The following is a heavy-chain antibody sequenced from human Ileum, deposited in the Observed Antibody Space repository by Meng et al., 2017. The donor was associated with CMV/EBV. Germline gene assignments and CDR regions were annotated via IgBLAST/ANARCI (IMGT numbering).Heavy chain of an antibody. J-gene: IGHJ4*02. D-gene: IGHD3-10*01. CDR1: GGTFSSYA. Sequence: SVKVSCKASGGTFSSYAFSWVRQAPGQGLEWMGGSIQIFGTANYAQKFQGRVTITTDESTNTAYMELSSLRSDDTAVYYCARGASGSYFHNWGQGSLVTVSS. CDR2: SIQIFGTA. CDR3: ARGASGSYFHN. V-gene: IGHV1-69*05.